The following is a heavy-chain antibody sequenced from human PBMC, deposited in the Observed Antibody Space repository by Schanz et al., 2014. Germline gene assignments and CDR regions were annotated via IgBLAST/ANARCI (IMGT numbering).Heavy chain of an antibody. CDR3: VRDAYLQIRGTVFDS. Sequence: QVQLVESGGGLVKPGGSLRLSCAASGFTFSDHYMAWIRQAPGKGLEWVSIISNTGTFIYYADSVRGRFVISRDNAKXXXXLQMKGLXXEXXXXXXCVRDAYLQIRGTVFDSWGPGNLVTVSS. V-gene: IGHV3-11*01. CDR1: GFTFSDHY. CDR2: ISNTGTFI. J-gene: IGHJ4*02. D-gene: IGHD1-1*01.